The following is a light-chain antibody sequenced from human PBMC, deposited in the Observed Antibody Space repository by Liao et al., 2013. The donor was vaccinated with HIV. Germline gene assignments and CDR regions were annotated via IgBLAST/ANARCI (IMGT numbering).Light chain of an antibody. CDR3: QAWGSGTTRV. Sequence: SYELTQPPSVSVSPGQTATITCSGDKLGDKYASWYQQRPGQSPILVIYQDTKRPSGIPERFFGSSSANTATLTISGAQPMDEADYFCQAWGSGTTRVFGGGTKLTVL. J-gene: IGLJ3*02. CDR1: KLGDKY. V-gene: IGLV3-1*01. CDR2: QDT.